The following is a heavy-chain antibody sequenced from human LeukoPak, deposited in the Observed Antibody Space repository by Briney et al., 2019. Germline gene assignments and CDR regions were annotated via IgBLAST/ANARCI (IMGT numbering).Heavy chain of an antibody. CDR3: ASTGYCSGGSCSDY. V-gene: IGHV3-9*01. CDR2: ISWNSGSI. CDR1: GFTFDDYA. Sequence: GGSLRLSCAASGFTFDDYAMHWVRQAPGKGLEWVSGISWNSGSIGYADSVKGRFTISRDNARNSLYLQMNSLRAEDTALYYCASTGYCSGGSCSDYWGQGTLVTVSS. J-gene: IGHJ4*02. D-gene: IGHD2-15*01.